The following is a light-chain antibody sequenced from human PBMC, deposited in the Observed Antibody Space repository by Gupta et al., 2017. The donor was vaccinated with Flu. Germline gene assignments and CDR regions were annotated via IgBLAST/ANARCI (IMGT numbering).Light chain of an antibody. CDR2: MGS. CDR1: QSLLHRYGYNY. CDR3: MQALQTPPYS. V-gene: IGKV2-28*01. J-gene: IGKJ2*03. Sequence: DIVMTQSPLSLPVTPGEPASISCRSSQSLLHRYGYNYLHWYVQKPGQSPQLLIYMGSRRASGVPDRFSGSGSGTDFTLEISRVEAEDVGVYYCMQALQTPPYSFGQGTNLEIK.